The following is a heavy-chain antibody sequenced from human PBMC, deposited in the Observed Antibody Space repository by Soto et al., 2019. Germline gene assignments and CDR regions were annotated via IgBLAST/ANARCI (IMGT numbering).Heavy chain of an antibody. CDR1: GFSVSNYH. Sequence: EVQLVDSGGGLVQPGGSLRLSCAASGFSVSNYHMNWVRQAPGKGPEWVSIITVGDVTYYADSVKGRFTISRDISRNTVDLQMNSLRGDDTVVYYFAGGRDYRKGGDHWGQGTLVSVSS. V-gene: IGHV3-66*01. J-gene: IGHJ4*02. D-gene: IGHD4-17*01. CDR2: ITVGDVT. CDR3: AGGRDYRKGGDH.